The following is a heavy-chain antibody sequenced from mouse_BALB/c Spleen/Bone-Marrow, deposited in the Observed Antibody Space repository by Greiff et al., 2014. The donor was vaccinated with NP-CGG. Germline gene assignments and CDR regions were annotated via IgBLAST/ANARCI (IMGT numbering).Heavy chain of an antibody. D-gene: IGHD2-1*01. CDR3: AKGDLYYGNLYAMDY. J-gene: IGHJ4*01. V-gene: IGHV1-54*01. Sequence: QVQLKESGAELVRPGTSVKVSCKASGYAFTNYLIEWIKKRPGQGLEWIGVINPGSGGTNYNEKFKGKATLTADTSSRTAYMQLSGLTSDYSAVYFCAKGDLYYGNLYAMDYWGQGTSVTVSS. CDR2: INPGSGGT. CDR1: GYAFTNYL.